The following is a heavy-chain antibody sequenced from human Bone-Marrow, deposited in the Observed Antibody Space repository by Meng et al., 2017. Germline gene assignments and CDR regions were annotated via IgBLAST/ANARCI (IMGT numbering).Heavy chain of an antibody. V-gene: IGHV2-5*02. CDR2: IYWDDGK. J-gene: IGHJ5*02. D-gene: IGHD5-12*01. CDR3: AHSGGYDFEGSFDP. CDR1: GFSLSTSGVG. Sequence: QITLKESGPTLVKPTQTLTLTCTFSGFSLSTSGVGVGWIRQPPGKALEWLALIYWDDGKRYSPSLKSRLTITKDTSKNQVVLTMTNMDPVDTATYYCAHSGGYDFEGSFDPWGQGTLVTVSS.